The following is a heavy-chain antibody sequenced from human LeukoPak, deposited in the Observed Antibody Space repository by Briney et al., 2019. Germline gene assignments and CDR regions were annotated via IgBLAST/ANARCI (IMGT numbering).Heavy chain of an antibody. J-gene: IGHJ3*02. Sequence: GASVKVSCKASGYTFTGYYMHWVRQAPGQGLEWIGWINPNSGGTNYAQKFQGWVTMTRVTSISTAYMELSRLRSDDTAVYYCARAYYYGSGSPYAFDIWGQGTMVTVSS. CDR3: ARAYYYGSGSPYAFDI. CDR2: INPNSGGT. V-gene: IGHV1-2*04. CDR1: GYTFTGYY. D-gene: IGHD3-10*01.